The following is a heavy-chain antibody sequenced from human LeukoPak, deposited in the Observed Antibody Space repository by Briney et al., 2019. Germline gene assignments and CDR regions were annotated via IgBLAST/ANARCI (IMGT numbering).Heavy chain of an antibody. CDR3: ARDQGYCTSASCRGDAFDV. CDR1: GFTFSSYW. CDR2: IKQDGSEK. Sequence: GGSLRLSCAASGFTFSSYWMSWVRQAPGKGLEWVARIKQDGSEKYYVDSVKGRFTISRDNAKNSLSLQMNSLRAEDTAVYYCARDQGYCTSASCRGDAFDVWGQGSMVSVSS. J-gene: IGHJ3*01. V-gene: IGHV3-7*01. D-gene: IGHD2-2*01.